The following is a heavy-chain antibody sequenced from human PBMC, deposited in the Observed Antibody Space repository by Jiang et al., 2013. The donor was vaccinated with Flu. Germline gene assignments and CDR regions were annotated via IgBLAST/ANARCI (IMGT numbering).Heavy chain of an antibody. D-gene: IGHD3-10*01. CDR1: GRGFSNYY. Sequence: GAEVKKPGASVRISCKASGRGFSNYYLHWVRQAPGHGLEWVGMINPNEGDTIYAQRLQGRVTMTRDTSTSTVYMDLRSLQSEDTAVYYCARSYGDY. J-gene: IGHJ4*01. V-gene: IGHV1-46*03. CDR2: INPNEGDT. CDR3: ARSYGDY.